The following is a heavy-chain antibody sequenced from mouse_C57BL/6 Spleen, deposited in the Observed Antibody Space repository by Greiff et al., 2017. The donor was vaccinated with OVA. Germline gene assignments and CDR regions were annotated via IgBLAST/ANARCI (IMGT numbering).Heavy chain of an antibody. V-gene: IGHV7-3*01. CDR2: IRNKANGYTT. D-gene: IGHD2-4*01. CDR3: ARPIYDDYAFAY. Sequence: EVKLMESGGGLVQPGGSLSLSCAASGFTFTDYYMSWVRQPPGKALEWLGFIRNKANGYTTEYSASVKGRFTISRDNSQSILYLQMNALRAEDSATYCCARPIYDDYAFAYWGQGTLVTVSA. J-gene: IGHJ3*01. CDR1: GFTFTDYY.